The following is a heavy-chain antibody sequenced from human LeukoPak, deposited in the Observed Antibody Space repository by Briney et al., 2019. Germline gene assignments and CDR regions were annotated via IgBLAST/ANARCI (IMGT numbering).Heavy chain of an antibody. CDR2: ISSSSSTI. CDR1: GFTFSSYS. D-gene: IGHD3-22*01. Sequence: GGSLRLSCAASGFTFSSYSMNWVRQAPGKGLEWVSYISSSSSTIYYADSVKGRFTISRDNAKNSLYLQMNSLRAEDTAVYYCARDALYYYDSSGFNWFDPWCQGTLVTVSS. CDR3: ARDALYYYDSSGFNWFDP. J-gene: IGHJ5*02. V-gene: IGHV3-48*01.